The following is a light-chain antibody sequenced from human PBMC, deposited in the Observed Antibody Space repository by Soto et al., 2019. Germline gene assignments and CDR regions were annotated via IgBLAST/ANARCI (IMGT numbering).Light chain of an antibody. V-gene: IGKV1-5*03. Sequence: DIQMTQSPSTLSASVGDRVTITCRASQSISSWLAWYQQKPGKAPKVLIYKASSLESGVPSRFSGSGSGTESTLTISSLQPDDFATYYCLQYNSYWTFGQGTKVEIK. CDR1: QSISSW. J-gene: IGKJ1*01. CDR2: KAS. CDR3: LQYNSYWT.